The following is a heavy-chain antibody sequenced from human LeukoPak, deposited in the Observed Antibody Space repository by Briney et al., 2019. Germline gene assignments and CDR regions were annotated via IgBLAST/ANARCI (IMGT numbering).Heavy chain of an antibody. CDR3: AAGTNIVVVVAATLDY. CDR2: ISGSGGST. J-gene: IGHJ4*02. D-gene: IGHD2-15*01. V-gene: IGHV3-23*01. Sequence: GGSLRLSCAASGFTFSSYAMSWVRQAPGKGLEWVSAISGSGGSTCCADSVKGRFTISRDNSKNTLYLQMNSLRAEDTAVYYCAAGTNIVVVVAATLDYWGQGTLVTVSS. CDR1: GFTFSSYA.